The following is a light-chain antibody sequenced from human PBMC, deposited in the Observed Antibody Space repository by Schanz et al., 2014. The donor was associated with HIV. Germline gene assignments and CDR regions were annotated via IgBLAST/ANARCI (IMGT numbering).Light chain of an antibody. Sequence: DIQMTQSPSSLSASVGDRITITCRASQGIGNSLAWYQQRPGKVPRLLIYAASTLQSGVPSRFSGSGSGTDFTLTISSLQPEDVASYYCQKYDSAPHTFGLGTKLEIK. J-gene: IGKJ2*01. CDR2: AAS. CDR1: QGIGNS. CDR3: QKYDSAPHT. V-gene: IGKV1-27*01.